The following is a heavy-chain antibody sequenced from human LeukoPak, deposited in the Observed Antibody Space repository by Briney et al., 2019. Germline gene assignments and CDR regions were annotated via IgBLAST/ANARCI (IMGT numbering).Heavy chain of an antibody. CDR2: INWNAGST. J-gene: IGHJ4*02. Sequence: GGSLRLSCAASGFTFDDYGMSCVRQSPGKGLEWLSGINWNAGSTGYADSVKGRFTISRDNAKNSLYLQMNSLRVEDRAFNFCARDGYASSWFWDYWGQGTLVTVSS. D-gene: IGHD6-13*01. CDR3: ARDGYASSWFWDY. CDR1: GFTFDDYG. V-gene: IGHV3-20*04.